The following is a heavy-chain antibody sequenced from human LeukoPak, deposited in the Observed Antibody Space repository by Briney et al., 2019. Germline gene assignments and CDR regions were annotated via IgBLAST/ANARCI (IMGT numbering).Heavy chain of an antibody. CDR1: GFSLSTSGKR. V-gene: IGHV2-70*04. Sequence: QTLSLTCTFSGFSLSTSGKRVSWIRQPPGKALEWLARIDWDDDKFYSTSLKTRLTISKDTSKNQVVLTMTNMDPVDTATYYCARPDLDDAFDIWGQGTMVTVSS. CDR3: ARPDLDDAFDI. J-gene: IGHJ3*02. CDR2: IDWDDDK.